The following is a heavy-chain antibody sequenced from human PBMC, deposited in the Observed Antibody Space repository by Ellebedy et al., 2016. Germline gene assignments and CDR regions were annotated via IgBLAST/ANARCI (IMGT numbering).Heavy chain of an antibody. J-gene: IGHJ3*02. CDR3: ARTARVPEM. D-gene: IGHD4/OR15-4a*01. CDR2: IYYTGIT. CDR1: DDSITSYY. V-gene: IGHV4-59*01. Sequence: SETLSLTCNITDDSITSYYWSWIRQLPGKGLDYVGYIYYTGITKYNPSLVGRVIISLGTSKKQLTLKLTSVTAADTAVYFCARTARVPEMWGQGAMVTVSS.